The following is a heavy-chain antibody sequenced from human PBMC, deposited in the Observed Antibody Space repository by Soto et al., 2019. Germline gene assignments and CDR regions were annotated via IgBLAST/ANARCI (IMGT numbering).Heavy chain of an antibody. V-gene: IGHV4-30-2*01. D-gene: IGHD2-2*01. Sequence: PSETLSLTCAVSGGSISSGGYSWSWIRQPPGKGLEWIGYIYHSGSTYYNPSLKSRVTISVDRSKNQFSLKLSSVTAADTAVYYRPRVPARWAHGTLVTVSS. J-gene: IGHJ4*01. CDR1: GGSISSGGYS. CDR3: PRVPAR. CDR2: IYHSGST.